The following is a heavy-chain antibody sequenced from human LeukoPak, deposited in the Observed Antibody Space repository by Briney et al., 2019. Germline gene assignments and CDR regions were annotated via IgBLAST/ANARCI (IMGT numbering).Heavy chain of an antibody. D-gene: IGHD6-13*01. CDR2: ISSTTSHI. CDR3: ARWPIAAVPPVYYFDY. Sequence: PGGSLRLSCAASGFSFSTYNMNWVRQAPGKGLEWVSSISSTTSHIYYADSVTGRFTISRDNAKNSLYLQMNSLRAEDTAVYYCARWPIAAVPPVYYFDYWGQGTLVTVSS. J-gene: IGHJ4*02. CDR1: GFSFSTYN. V-gene: IGHV3-21*01.